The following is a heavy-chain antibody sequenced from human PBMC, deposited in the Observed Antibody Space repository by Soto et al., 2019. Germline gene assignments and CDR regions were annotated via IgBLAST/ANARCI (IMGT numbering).Heavy chain of an antibody. CDR1: GFTFSSYG. V-gene: IGHV3-33*01. CDR2: IWYDGSNK. D-gene: IGHD3-9*01. Sequence: RRLSCAASGFTFSSYGMHWVRQAPGKGLEWVAVIWYDGSNKYYADSVKGRFTISRDNSKNTLYLQMNSLRAEDTAVYYCARDGPVRYFDWLSNYYYYGMDVWGQGTTVTVSS. CDR3: ARDGPVRYFDWLSNYYYYGMDV. J-gene: IGHJ6*02.